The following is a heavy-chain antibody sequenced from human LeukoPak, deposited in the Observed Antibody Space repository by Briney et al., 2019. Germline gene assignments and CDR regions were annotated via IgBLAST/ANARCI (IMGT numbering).Heavy chain of an antibody. Sequence: KTGGSLRLSCAASRFSFSSYSMNWVRQAPGKGLELVSSITSSSSFIYYADSVKGRFTISRDNARNSLYLQMNSLRAEDTAVYYCARGAGGYDWNDAFDIWGQGTMVTVSS. CDR1: RFSFSSYS. CDR2: ITSSSSFI. J-gene: IGHJ3*02. D-gene: IGHD5-12*01. V-gene: IGHV3-21*01. CDR3: ARGAGGYDWNDAFDI.